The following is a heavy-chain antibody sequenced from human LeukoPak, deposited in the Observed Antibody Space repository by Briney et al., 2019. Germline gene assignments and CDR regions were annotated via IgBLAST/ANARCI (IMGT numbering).Heavy chain of an antibody. J-gene: IGHJ6*03. CDR2: INHSGST. Sequence: SETLSLTCAVYGGSFSGYYWSWIRQPPGKGLEWIGEINHSGSTNYNPSLKSRVTISVDTSKNQFSLKLSSVTAADTAVYYCARIDYDFWSGYRYYMDVWGKGTTVTVSS. D-gene: IGHD3-3*01. CDR3: ARIDYDFWSGYRYYMDV. V-gene: IGHV4-34*01. CDR1: GGSFSGYY.